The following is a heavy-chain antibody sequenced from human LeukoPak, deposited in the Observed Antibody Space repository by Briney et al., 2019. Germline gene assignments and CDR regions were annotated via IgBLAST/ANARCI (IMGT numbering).Heavy chain of an antibody. J-gene: IGHJ3*02. CDR2: IYYSGST. CDR1: GGSISSYY. V-gene: IGHV4-59*08. D-gene: IGHD3-10*01. CDR3: ARKGDGHAFDI. Sequence: SETLSLTCTVSGGSISSYYWSWIRQPPGKGLEWIGYIYYSGSTNYNPSLKSRVTISVDTSKNQFSLKLSSVTAADTAVYYCARKGDGHAFDIWGQGTMVTVSS.